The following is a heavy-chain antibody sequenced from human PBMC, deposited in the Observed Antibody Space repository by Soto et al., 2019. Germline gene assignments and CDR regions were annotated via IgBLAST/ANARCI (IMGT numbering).Heavy chain of an antibody. Sequence: VGSLRLSCAASGFTFSSYSMNWVRQAPGKGLEWVSSISSSSSYIYYADSVKGRFTISRDNAKNSLYLQMNSLRAEDTAVYYCARARKFWFAYCSSTSCSGMDVWGQGTTVTVSS. CDR1: GFTFSSYS. J-gene: IGHJ6*02. CDR2: ISSSSSYI. CDR3: ARARKFWFAYCSSTSCSGMDV. V-gene: IGHV3-21*01. D-gene: IGHD2-2*01.